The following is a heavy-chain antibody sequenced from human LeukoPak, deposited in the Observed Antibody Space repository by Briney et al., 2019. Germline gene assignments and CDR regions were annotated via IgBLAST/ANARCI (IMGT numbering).Heavy chain of an antibody. CDR2: ISGSGGST. J-gene: IGHJ3*01. CDR3: AKDSLSGDAFDY. V-gene: IGHV3-23*01. CDR1: GFTFSSYG. Sequence: GGSLRLSCTASGFTFSSYGMSWVRQAPGKGLEWVSAISGSGGSTYYADSVKGRFTISRDNSKNTLYLQMNSLRAEDTAVYYCAKDSLSGDAFDYWGQGTMITVSS. D-gene: IGHD3-3*01.